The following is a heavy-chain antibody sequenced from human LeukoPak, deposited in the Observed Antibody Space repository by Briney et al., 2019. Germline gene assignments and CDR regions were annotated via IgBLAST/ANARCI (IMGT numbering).Heavy chain of an antibody. J-gene: IGHJ4*02. Sequence: ASVKVSCKAFGYTFISHAMNWVRQAPGQGLEWMGWINTNTGNPTYAQGFTGRFVFSLDTSVSTAYLQISSLKAEDTAVYYCVTRDGVSSGFFNLDYWGQGTLVTVSS. CDR1: GYTFISHA. D-gene: IGHD3-22*01. CDR3: VTRDGVSSGFFNLDY. V-gene: IGHV7-4-1*02. CDR2: INTNTGNP.